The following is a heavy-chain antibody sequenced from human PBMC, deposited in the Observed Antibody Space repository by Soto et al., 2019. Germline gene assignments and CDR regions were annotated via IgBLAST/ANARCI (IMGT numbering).Heavy chain of an antibody. J-gene: IGHJ5*02. V-gene: IGHV4-39*07. Sequence: SETLSLTCTVSGGSISSSSYYWGWIRQPPGRGLEWIGSIYYSGSTYYNPSLKSRVTMSVDTSTNQFSLRLTSVTAADTAVYYCARSVDPWGQGTLVTVSS. CDR3: ARSVDP. CDR2: IYYSGST. CDR1: GGSISSSSYY.